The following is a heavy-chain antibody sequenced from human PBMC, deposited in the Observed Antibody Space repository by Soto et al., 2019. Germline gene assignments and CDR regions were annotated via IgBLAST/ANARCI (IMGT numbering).Heavy chain of an antibody. J-gene: IGHJ5*01. CDR1: GYTFAHYG. Sequence: ASVKVSCKASGYTFAHYGISWVRQAPGQGLEWMGWISGNNGATNYAPKMQGRVTMTIDTSTDTAYMDLRSLTSDDTAVYFCAGDLKYFRVLGNWFDSWGQGTLVTVSS. CDR3: AGDLKYFRVLGNWFDS. CDR2: ISGNNGAT. D-gene: IGHD2-2*01. V-gene: IGHV1-18*04.